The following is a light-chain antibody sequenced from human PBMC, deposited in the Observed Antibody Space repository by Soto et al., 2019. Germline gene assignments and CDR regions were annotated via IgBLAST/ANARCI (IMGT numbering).Light chain of an antibody. J-gene: IGKJ3*01. CDR2: GTS. CDR3: QQYGDSFT. Sequence: EIVLTQSPGTLSLSPGERATLSCRASQSIFSTYLAWYQQKPGQAPRLLIYGTSNRATGIPDRFSGSGSGTDFTLTISRLEPEYFAVYYCQQYGDSFTFGPGTKVDIK. V-gene: IGKV3-20*01. CDR1: QSIFSTY.